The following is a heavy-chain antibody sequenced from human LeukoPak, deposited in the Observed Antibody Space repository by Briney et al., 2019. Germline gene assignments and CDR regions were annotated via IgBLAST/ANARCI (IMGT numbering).Heavy chain of an antibody. D-gene: IGHD4-17*01. CDR2: INRDGSSA. J-gene: IGHJ4*02. V-gene: IGHV3-74*01. CDR3: AREGATVQTQIDS. Sequence: PGGSLRLSCAASGFTFSSYWMQWVRQAPGKGLEWVSRINRDGSSASYADSVRGRFTISRDNAKNTPYLQLNSLRAEDTAVYYCAREGATVQTQIDSCGQGTLVTVSS. CDR1: GFTFSSYW.